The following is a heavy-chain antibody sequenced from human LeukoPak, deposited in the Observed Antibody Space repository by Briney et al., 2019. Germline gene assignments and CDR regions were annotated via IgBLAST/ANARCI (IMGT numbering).Heavy chain of an antibody. J-gene: IGHJ1*01. CDR3: VRGAGPGTPFD. V-gene: IGHV3-74*01. Sequence: PGGSLRLSCADSGFTFSLSWMRWVRQAPGKGLGWVSSINYDARSRTYADSVKGRLTISRDNAENTLFLQMNSLRGEDAAIYSCVRGAGPGTPFDWGQGILVTVSS. D-gene: IGHD1-1*01. CDR1: GFTFSLSW. CDR2: INYDARSR.